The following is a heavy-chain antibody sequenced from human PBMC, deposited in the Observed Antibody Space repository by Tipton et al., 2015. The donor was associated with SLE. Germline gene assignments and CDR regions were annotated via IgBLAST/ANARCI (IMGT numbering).Heavy chain of an antibody. D-gene: IGHD3-10*01. CDR1: GGSISSYY. CDR3: ARGAGGAFAFDI. CDR2: IYYSGST. V-gene: IGHV4-59*12. J-gene: IGHJ3*02. Sequence: LRLSCTVSGGSISSYYWSWIRQPPGKGLEWIGYIYYSGSTNYNPSLKSRVTISVDTSKNQFSLQLNSVTPEDTAVYYCARGAGGAFAFDIWGQGTMVTVSS.